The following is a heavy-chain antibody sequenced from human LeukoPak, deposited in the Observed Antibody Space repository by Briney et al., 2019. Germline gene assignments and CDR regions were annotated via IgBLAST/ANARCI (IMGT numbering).Heavy chain of an antibody. CDR3: ARDMDY. CDR2: IFYSGST. Sequence: SETLSLTCTVSSGSISTSNYYWGWVRQPPGKALEWIGNIFYSGSTYYSPSLKSRVTISLDTSRNQFSLKLNSVTAADTAVYYCARDMDYWGQGTLVTVSS. J-gene: IGHJ4*02. V-gene: IGHV4-39*07. CDR1: SGSISTSNYY.